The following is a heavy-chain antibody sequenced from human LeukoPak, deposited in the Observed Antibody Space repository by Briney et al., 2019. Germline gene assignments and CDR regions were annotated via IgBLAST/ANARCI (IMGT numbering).Heavy chain of an antibody. Sequence: GGSLRLPCAASGFTFSSYAMHWVRQAPGKGLEWVAVISYDGSNKYYADSVKGRFTISRDNSKNTLYLQMNSLRAEDTAVYYCARVKGMRGYSGYDPLYYYYGMDVWGQGTTVTVSS. CDR2: ISYDGSNK. V-gene: IGHV3-30*04. CDR1: GFTFSSYA. J-gene: IGHJ6*02. CDR3: ARVKGMRGYSGYDPLYYYYGMDV. D-gene: IGHD5-12*01.